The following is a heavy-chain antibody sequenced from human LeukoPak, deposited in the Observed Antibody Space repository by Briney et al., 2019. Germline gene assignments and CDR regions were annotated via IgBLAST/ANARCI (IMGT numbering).Heavy chain of an antibody. CDR1: GGSISSGNYY. CDR2: IYSSGST. CDR3: ARDREQQLVRFYNAFDI. J-gene: IGHJ3*02. V-gene: IGHV4-61*02. Sequence: PSETLSLTCTVSGGSISSGNYYWSWIRQPAGKGLEWIGRIYSSGSTNYNPSLKSRVTISVDTSKNQFSLKLSSVTAADTAVYYCARDREQQLVRFYNAFDIWGQGTMVTVSS. D-gene: IGHD6-13*01.